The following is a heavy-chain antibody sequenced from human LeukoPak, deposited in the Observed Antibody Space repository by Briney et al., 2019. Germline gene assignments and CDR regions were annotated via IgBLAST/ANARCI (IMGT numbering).Heavy chain of an antibody. D-gene: IGHD6-13*01. Sequence: GSLRLSCAASGFTFSDHYMDWVRQPPGKGLEWIGSINYSGSTYYNPSLKSRVTISVDTSKNPFSLKLSSVTAADTAVYYCARHPPRIAAATWFDRWGQGTLVTVSS. J-gene: IGHJ5*02. V-gene: IGHV4-39*01. CDR1: GFTFSDHY. CDR2: INYSGST. CDR3: ARHPPRIAAATWFDR.